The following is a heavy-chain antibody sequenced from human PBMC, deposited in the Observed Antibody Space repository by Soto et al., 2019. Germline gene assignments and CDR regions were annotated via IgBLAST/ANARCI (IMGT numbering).Heavy chain of an antibody. J-gene: IGHJ5*02. Sequence: SETLSLTCTVSGGSITDYSWVWIRQPAGKGLEWTGRIFSSGSTNYNPSLKGRITMSLDTSKNQFSLKLNSATATDTAVYFCARDQGVVVTADNWFDPWGQGILVTVSS. CDR3: ARDQGVVVTADNWFDP. CDR2: IFSSGST. D-gene: IGHD2-21*02. V-gene: IGHV4-4*07. CDR1: GGSITDYS.